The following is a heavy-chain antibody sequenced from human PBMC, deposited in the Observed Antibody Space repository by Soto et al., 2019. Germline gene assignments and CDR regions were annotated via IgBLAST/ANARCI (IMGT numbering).Heavy chain of an antibody. D-gene: IGHD2-15*01. CDR3: ARDHIVVVVAATRYYGMDV. V-gene: IGHV1-69*01. J-gene: IGHJ6*02. CDR1: GGPLSRHS. CDR2: IIPIFGTA. Sequence: GAPMKVSRKGSGGPLSRHSINWGRQAPGQRRGWMGGIIPIFGTANYAQKFQGRVTITADESTSTAYMELSSLRSEDTAVYYCARDHIVVVVAATRYYGMDVWGQGTTVTVSS.